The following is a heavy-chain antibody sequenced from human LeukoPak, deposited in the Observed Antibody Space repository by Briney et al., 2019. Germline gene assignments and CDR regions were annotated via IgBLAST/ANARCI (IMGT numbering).Heavy chain of an antibody. Sequence: GGSLRLSCVGSGFTFYRYDMTWVRQAPGEGLEWVSGISYRGGTTHYADSVKGRFTISRDNSKNTLYLQMNSLRAEDTAVYYCARTTSPRAGSLDYWGQGTLVTVSS. J-gene: IGHJ4*02. CDR1: GFTFYRYD. CDR3: ARTTSPRAGSLDY. V-gene: IGHV3-23*01. CDR2: ISYRGGTT. D-gene: IGHD4-11*01.